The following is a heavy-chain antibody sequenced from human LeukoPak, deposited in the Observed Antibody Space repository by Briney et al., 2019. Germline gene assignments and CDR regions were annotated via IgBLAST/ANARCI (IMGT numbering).Heavy chain of an antibody. D-gene: IGHD3-10*01. CDR1: GGSFSGYY. CDR3: ARGSSGSYL. CDR2: INHSGST. Sequence: SETLSLTCAAYGGSFSGYYLSWIRQPPGKGLEWISEINHSGSTNYNPSPKSRVTISVDKPKNQLSLKLSSVTAADTAVYYCARGSSGSYLWGQGTLVTVSS. J-gene: IGHJ4*02. V-gene: IGHV4-34*01.